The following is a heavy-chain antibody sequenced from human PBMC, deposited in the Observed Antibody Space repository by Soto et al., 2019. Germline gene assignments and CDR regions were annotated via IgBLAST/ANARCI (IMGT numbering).Heavy chain of an antibody. CDR3: ARDLGGWEDY. Sequence: QVQLVQSGAEVKKPGASVKVSCKASGYTFTSYGISWVRQAPGQGLEWMGWISAYNGNTYHAQKLKGRLPMTTDTPTSTAYMELMRLRSDDTAVHYCARDLGGWEDYWGQGTLVTVSS. J-gene: IGHJ4*02. V-gene: IGHV1-18*01. CDR2: ISAYNGNT. CDR1: GYTFTSYG. D-gene: IGHD6-19*01.